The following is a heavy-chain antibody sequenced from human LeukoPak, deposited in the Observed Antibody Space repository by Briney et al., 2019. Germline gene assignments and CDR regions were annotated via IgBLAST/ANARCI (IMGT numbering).Heavy chain of an antibody. J-gene: IGHJ4*02. Sequence: GGSLRLSCAASGFTFSSYGMHWVRQAPGKGLEWVAFIRYDGSNKYYADSVKGRFTISRDNSKTTPYLQMNSQIALDIADDYCAKWGGSGSEFDYWGQGTLVSVSS. CDR3: AKWGGSGSEFDY. D-gene: IGHD3-10*01. CDR1: GFTFSSYG. V-gene: IGHV3-30*02. CDR2: IRYDGSNK.